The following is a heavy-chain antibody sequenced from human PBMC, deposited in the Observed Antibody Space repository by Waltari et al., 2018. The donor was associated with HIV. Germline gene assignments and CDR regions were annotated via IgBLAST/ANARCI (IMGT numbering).Heavy chain of an antibody. Sequence: QVQLVQSGAEVKEPGASVKVSCKASGYTFISYGISWVRQAPGQGLEWMGWISTYNGHTNYSQKFQVRVSMTTDTSTSTAYMDLRSLTSDDTAIYYCARGGSYPKYYFDYWGQGSLVTVSS. CDR3: ARGGSYPKYYFDY. D-gene: IGHD1-26*01. V-gene: IGHV1-18*01. CDR2: ISTYNGHT. CDR1: GYTFISYG. J-gene: IGHJ4*02.